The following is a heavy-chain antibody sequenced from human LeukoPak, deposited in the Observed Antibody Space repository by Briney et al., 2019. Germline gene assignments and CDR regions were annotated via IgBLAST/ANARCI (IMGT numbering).Heavy chain of an antibody. CDR2: IYHSGST. J-gene: IGHJ4*02. CDR3: ARVQWDSSGWYRWVVQAGNFDY. D-gene: IGHD6-13*01. Sequence: SGTLSLTCAVSGGSISSSNWWSWVRQPPGKGLEWIGEIYHSGSTNYNPSLKSRVTISVDKSKNQFSLKLSSVTAADTAVYYCARVQWDSSGWYRWVVQAGNFDYWGQGTLVTVSS. CDR1: GGSISSSNW. V-gene: IGHV4-4*02.